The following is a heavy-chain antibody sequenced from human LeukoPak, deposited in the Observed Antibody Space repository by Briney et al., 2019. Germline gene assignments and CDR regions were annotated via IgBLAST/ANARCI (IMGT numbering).Heavy chain of an antibody. D-gene: IGHD5-24*01. V-gene: IGHV1-2*02. CDR3: ARVGGWLQLGDAFDI. Sequence: GASVKVSCKASGYTFTGYYMHWVRQAPGQGLEWMGWINPNSGGTNYAQKFQGRVTMTRDTSISTAYMELSRLRSDDTAVYYCARVGGWLQLGDAFDIWGQGTMVTVSS. CDR2: INPNSGGT. J-gene: IGHJ3*02. CDR1: GYTFTGYY.